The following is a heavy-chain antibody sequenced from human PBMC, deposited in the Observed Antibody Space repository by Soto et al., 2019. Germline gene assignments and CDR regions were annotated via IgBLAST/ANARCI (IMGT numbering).Heavy chain of an antibody. V-gene: IGHV3-30*18. CDR1: GFTFSSYG. CDR3: AKQWTRRSLFDY. D-gene: IGHD6-19*01. J-gene: IGHJ4*02. CDR2: ISYDGSNK. Sequence: QVQLVESGGGVVQPGRSLRLSCAASGFTFSSYGMHWVRQAPGKGLEWVAVISYDGSNKYYADSVKGRFTISRDNSKNTLYLQMNSLRAEDTAVYYCAKQWTRRSLFDYWGQGTLVTVSS.